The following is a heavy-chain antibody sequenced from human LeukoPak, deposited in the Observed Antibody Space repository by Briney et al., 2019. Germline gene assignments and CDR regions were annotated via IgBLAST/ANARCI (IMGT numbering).Heavy chain of an antibody. CDR1: GGSFSGYY. CDR3: ARDTPVTIFGVVIIGGMDV. D-gene: IGHD3-3*01. J-gene: IGHJ6*02. V-gene: IGHV4-34*01. Sequence: PSETLSLTCAVYGGSFSGYYWSWIRQPPGKGLEWIGEINHSGSTNYNPSLKSRVTISVDTSKNQFSLKLSSVTAADTAVYYCARDTPVTIFGVVIIGGMDVWGQGTTVTVSS. CDR2: INHSGST.